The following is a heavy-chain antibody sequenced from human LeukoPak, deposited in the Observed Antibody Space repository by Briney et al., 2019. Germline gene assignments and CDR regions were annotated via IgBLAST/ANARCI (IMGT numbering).Heavy chain of an antibody. CDR3: ARDLYSSEGEGLFDY. V-gene: IGHV3-48*01. D-gene: IGHD6-19*01. CDR2: ISSSSSTI. Sequence: GESLKISCAASGFTFSSYSMNWVRQAPGKGLEWVSYISSSSSTIYYADSVKGRFTISRDNAKNSLYLQMNSLRAEDTAVYYCARDLYSSEGEGLFDYWGQGTLVTVSS. J-gene: IGHJ4*02. CDR1: GFTFSSYS.